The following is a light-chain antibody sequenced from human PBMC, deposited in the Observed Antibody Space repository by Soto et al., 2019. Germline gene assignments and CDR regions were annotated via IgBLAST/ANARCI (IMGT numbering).Light chain of an antibody. Sequence: QSALTQPPSASGSPGQSVAISCTGTSSDVGGYNYVSWYQQHPGKAPKLMIYEVNKRPSGVPDRFSGSKSGNTASLTVSGLQDEDEADYYCSSYTSSSTYVVFGGGTKLTVL. J-gene: IGLJ2*01. CDR2: EVN. CDR1: SSDVGGYNY. CDR3: SSYTSSSTYVV. V-gene: IGLV2-8*01.